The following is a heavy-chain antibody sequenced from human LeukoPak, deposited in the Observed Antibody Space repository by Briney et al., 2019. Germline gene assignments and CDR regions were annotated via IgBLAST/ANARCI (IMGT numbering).Heavy chain of an antibody. D-gene: IGHD6-19*01. J-gene: IGHJ4*02. CDR2: IKSKTDGGTT. CDR1: GFTFTYAY. V-gene: IGHV3-15*01. Sequence: GGSLRLSCAASGFTFTYAYMSWVRQAPGRGLGWVGRIKSKTDGGTTDYAAPVKGRFTISRDDSNKTLHLQMNSLKTEDTGVYYCARDPPGKIDSSGSLGLDYWGQGTLVTVSS. CDR3: ARDPPGKIDSSGSLGLDY.